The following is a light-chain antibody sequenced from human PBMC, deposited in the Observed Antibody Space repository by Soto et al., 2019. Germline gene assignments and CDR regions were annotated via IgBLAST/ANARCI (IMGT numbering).Light chain of an antibody. CDR1: QSVRDS. J-gene: IGKJ1*01. V-gene: IGKV3-15*01. CDR2: GAS. CDR3: QQDDHWPRT. Sequence: ETVMTQSPATLSVAPGERATLSCRASQSVRDSISWYQQKPGQAPRLLIYGASTRATGIPARFSGSGSGTEFTLTISSLQYEDFTVYYCQQDDHWPRTFGQGTKVEIK.